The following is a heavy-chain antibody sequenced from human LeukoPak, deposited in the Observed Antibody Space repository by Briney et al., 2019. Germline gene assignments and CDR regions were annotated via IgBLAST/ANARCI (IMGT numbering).Heavy chain of an antibody. CDR2: IYSGGST. J-gene: IGHJ4*02. D-gene: IGHD3-22*01. Sequence: GGSLRLFCAASGFTVSSNYMSWVRQAPGKGLEWVSVIYSGGSTYYADSVKGRFTISRDNSKNTLYLQMNSLRAEDTAVYYCANGRERSYDSSAYEFDYWGQGTLVTVSS. CDR1: GFTVSSNY. CDR3: ANGRERSYDSSAYEFDY. V-gene: IGHV3-66*01.